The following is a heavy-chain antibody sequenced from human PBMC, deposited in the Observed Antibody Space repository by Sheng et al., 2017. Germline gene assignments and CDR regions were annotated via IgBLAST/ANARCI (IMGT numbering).Heavy chain of an antibody. CDR3: VTDQGGFFDP. Sequence: QVQLVQSGGEVKKPGASVKVSCKASGDTFSSYTFSWVRQAPGQGLEWMGDIIPILGLANYAQKLQGRLTNTADKSTNTAYMELSSLTSEDTAVYYCVTDQGGFFDPWGQGTLVTVSS. CDR2: IIPILGLA. J-gene: IGHJ5*02. V-gene: IGHV1-69*10. CDR1: GDTFSSYT. D-gene: IGHD3-16*01.